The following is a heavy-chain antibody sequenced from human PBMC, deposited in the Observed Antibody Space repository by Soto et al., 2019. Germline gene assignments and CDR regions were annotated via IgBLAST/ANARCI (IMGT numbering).Heavy chain of an antibody. CDR2: IIPIFGTP. D-gene: IGHD5-18*01. CDR3: AYSANPRYFFDS. Sequence: QVQLVQSGAEVKKPGSSVKVSCKASGGSFRSYAVNWVRQAPGQGLECLGGIIPIFGTPNYAQKFHGRVSINADESTSTVYMDLISLTSEDTAVYYCAYSANPRYFFDSWGQGTLVTVSS. CDR1: GGSFRSYA. V-gene: IGHV1-69*12. J-gene: IGHJ5*01.